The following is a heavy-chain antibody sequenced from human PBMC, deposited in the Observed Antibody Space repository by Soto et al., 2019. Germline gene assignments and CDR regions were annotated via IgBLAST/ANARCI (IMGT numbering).Heavy chain of an antibody. J-gene: IGHJ5*02. D-gene: IGHD2-2*01. Sequence: SETLSLTWTVSGDNISRGVYYWMWIRQSPGKGLEWIGYIFYSGYNYYNPSLKSRLSMSVDTSKNQFSLRLTSVTAADTAVYFCARLNPIVVVPTPMGWFDPWGQGTLVTVSS. V-gene: IGHV4-30-4*01. CDR1: GDNISRGVYY. CDR3: ARLNPIVVVPTPMGWFDP. CDR2: IFYSGYN.